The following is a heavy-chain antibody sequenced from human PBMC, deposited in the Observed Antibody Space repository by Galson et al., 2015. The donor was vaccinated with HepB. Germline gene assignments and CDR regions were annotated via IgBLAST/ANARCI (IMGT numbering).Heavy chain of an antibody. CDR1: GFTFRNAW. CDR3: TTVSSSWYFLDYYYYGMDV. Sequence: SLRLSCAASGFTFRNAWMSWVRQAPGKGLEWVGRIKSKTDGGTTDYAAPVKGRFTISRDDSKNTLYLQMNSLKTEDTAVYYCTTVSSSWYFLDYYYYGMDVRGQGTTVTVSS. V-gene: IGHV3-15*01. J-gene: IGHJ6*02. CDR2: IKSKTDGGTT. D-gene: IGHD6-13*01.